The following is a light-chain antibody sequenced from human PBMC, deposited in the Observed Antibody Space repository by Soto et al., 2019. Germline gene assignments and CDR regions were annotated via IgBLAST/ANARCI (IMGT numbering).Light chain of an antibody. CDR1: QDISHY. CDR3: QQYNSYPLT. CDR2: DAS. J-gene: IGKJ4*01. Sequence: GDTVTITCQASQDISHYLNWYQQKPGKAPKLLIYDASSLESGVPSRFSGSGSGTEFTLTISSLQPDDFATYYCQQYNSYPLTFGGGTKVDIK. V-gene: IGKV1-5*01.